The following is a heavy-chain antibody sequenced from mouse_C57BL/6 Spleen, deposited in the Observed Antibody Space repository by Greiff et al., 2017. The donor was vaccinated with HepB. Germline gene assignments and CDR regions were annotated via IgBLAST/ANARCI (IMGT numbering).Heavy chain of an antibody. Sequence: QVQLQQSGAELVRPGASVTLSCKASGYTFTDYEMHWVKQTPVHGLEWIGAIDPETGGTAYNQKFKGKAILTADKSSSTAYMELRSLTSEDSAVYYCTREGDSNSWYFDVWGTGTTVTVSS. CDR1: GYTFTDYE. J-gene: IGHJ1*03. D-gene: IGHD2-5*01. CDR2: IDPETGGT. V-gene: IGHV1-15*01. CDR3: TREGDSNSWYFDV.